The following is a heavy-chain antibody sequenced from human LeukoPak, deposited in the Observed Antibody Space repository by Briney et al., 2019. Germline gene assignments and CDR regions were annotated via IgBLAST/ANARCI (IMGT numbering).Heavy chain of an antibody. V-gene: IGHV3-7*03. J-gene: IGHJ4*02. CDR1: GFIFSTYW. CDR3: ARGGMATINS. Sequence: GGSLRLSSAASGFIFSTYWMSWVRQAPGKGLEWVANIKQDGSEKYYVDSVKGRFTISRDNAKNSLYLQMNSLRAEDTAVYYCARGGMATINSWGQGTVVTVSS. CDR2: IKQDGSEK. D-gene: IGHD5-12*01.